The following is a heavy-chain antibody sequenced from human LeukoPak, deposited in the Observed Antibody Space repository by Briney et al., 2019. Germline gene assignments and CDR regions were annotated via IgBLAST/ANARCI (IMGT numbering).Heavy chain of an antibody. D-gene: IGHD1-1*01. CDR3: ASNLGARNAFDI. CDR2: IYSGGST. CDR1: GFTFSSNS. J-gene: IGHJ3*02. Sequence: GGSLRLSCAASGFTFSSNSMSWVRQPPGKGLEWVSVIYSGGSTYYADSVKGRFTISRDNSKNTLYLQVNSLRAEDTAVYYCASNLGARNAFDIWGQGTMVTVSS. V-gene: IGHV3-53*01.